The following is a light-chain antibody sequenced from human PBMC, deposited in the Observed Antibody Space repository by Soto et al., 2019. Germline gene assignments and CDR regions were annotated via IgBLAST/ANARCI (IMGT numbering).Light chain of an antibody. CDR2: DAS. Sequence: EIVLTQSPVTLSLSPGERATLSCRASRSVSTYLAWYQQKPGQGPRLLIYDASKRATGVPARFSGGGSGTDFTLTISSLELEDFAVYYCQQYNNWPYTFGQGTKLEIK. V-gene: IGKV3-11*01. J-gene: IGKJ2*01. CDR3: QQYNNWPYT. CDR1: RSVSTY.